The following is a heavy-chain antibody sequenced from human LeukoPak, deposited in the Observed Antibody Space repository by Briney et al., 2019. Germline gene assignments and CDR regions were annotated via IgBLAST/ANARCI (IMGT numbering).Heavy chain of an antibody. Sequence: SETLSLTCTVSGGSISSSSYYWGWIRQPPGKGLEWIGSIYYSGSTYYNPSLKSRVTISVDTSKNQFSLKLSSVTAADTAVYYCARDRRDRGGAAAGTWGQGTLVTVSS. CDR2: IYYSGST. J-gene: IGHJ4*02. D-gene: IGHD6-13*01. CDR1: GGSISSSSYY. V-gene: IGHV4-39*07. CDR3: ARDRRDRGGAAAGT.